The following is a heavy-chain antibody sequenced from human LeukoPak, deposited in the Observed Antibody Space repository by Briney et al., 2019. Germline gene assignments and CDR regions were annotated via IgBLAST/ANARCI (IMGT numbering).Heavy chain of an antibody. J-gene: IGHJ4*02. Sequence: SETLSLTCAVYGGSFSGYYWSWIRQPPGKGLEWIGEINHSGSTNYNPSLKSRVTISVDTSKNQFSLKLSSVTAADTAVYYCARGRSGPIDYWGQGTLVTVSS. CDR2: INHSGST. CDR3: ARGRSGPIDY. D-gene: IGHD1-26*01. CDR1: GGSFSGYY. V-gene: IGHV4-34*01.